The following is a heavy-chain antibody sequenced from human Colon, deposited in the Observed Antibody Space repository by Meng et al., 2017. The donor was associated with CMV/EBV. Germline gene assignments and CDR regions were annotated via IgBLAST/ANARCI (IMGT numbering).Heavy chain of an antibody. CDR2: IHHTERT. V-gene: IGHV4-38-2*02. CDR3: TRVSYSKSSYYYYGMDV. Sequence: SETLSLTCSVSGYFISTDHYWGWVRQPPGKGLEWIGSIHHTERTYYNPSLKSRATISVDTSKNQFSLNLSSVTAADTAVYYCTRVSYSKSSYYYYGMDVWGQGTTVTVSS. D-gene: IGHD1-26*01. J-gene: IGHJ6*02. CDR1: GYFISTDHY.